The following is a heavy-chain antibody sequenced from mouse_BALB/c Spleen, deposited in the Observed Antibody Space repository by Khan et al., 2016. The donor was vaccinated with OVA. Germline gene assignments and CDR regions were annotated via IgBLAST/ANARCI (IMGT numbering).Heavy chain of an antibody. Sequence: QVQLKQSGPELVRPGVSVKISCKGSGYTFTDYAMYWVKQSHAKSLEWIGLISTYSGNTNYNQKFKGKATMTVDKSSSTAYVELARLTSEDSAIXYCARPAYDGYYDYWGQGTTLTVSS. CDR3: ARPAYDGYYDY. V-gene: IGHV1S137*01. J-gene: IGHJ2*01. CDR1: GYTFTDYA. D-gene: IGHD2-3*01. CDR2: ISTYSGNT.